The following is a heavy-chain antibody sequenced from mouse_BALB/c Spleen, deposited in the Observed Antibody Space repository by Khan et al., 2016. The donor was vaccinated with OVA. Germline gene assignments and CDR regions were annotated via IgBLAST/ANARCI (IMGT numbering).Heavy chain of an antibody. CDR3: ARISSYWYSDF. CDR2: INTYTGEP. V-gene: IGHV9-1*02. D-gene: IGHD6-2*01. CDR1: GFTFTNYG. Sequence: QIQLVQSGPELKKPGETVKISCKASGFTFTNYGMNWVKQAPGKGLKWMGWINTYTGEPTYGDDFKGRFALSLETSASTAYLQIKNLINEDMATYFCARISSYWYSDFWGAGTTVTVSS. J-gene: IGHJ1*01.